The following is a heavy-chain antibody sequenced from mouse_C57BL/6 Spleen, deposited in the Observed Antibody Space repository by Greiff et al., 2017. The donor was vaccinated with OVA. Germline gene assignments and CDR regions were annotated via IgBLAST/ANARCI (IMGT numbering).Heavy chain of an antibody. V-gene: IGHV1-72*01. CDR1: GYTFTSYW. Sequence: QVQLQQPGAELVKPGASVKLSCKASGYTFTSYWMHWVKQRPGRGLEWIGRIDPNSGGTKYNEKFKSKATLTVDKPSSTAYMQLSSLTSEDYAVYYCARRGITTVVESFYYFDYWGQGTTLTVSS. D-gene: IGHD1-1*01. J-gene: IGHJ2*01. CDR2: IDPNSGGT. CDR3: ARRGITTVVESFYYFDY.